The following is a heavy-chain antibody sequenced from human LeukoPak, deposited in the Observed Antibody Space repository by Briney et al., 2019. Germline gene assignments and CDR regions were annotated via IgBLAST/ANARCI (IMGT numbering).Heavy chain of an antibody. D-gene: IGHD6-19*01. CDR3: ARESETSGWYDY. V-gene: IGHV3-43*02. Sequence: GGSLRLSCAAPGFIFDNCAIHWVRQAPGKGLEWVSLISGDGGSTFYADSVRGRFTISRDNTRKSLSLQMSSLRSEDTALYYCARESETSGWYDYWGQGTLVTVSS. CDR1: GFIFDNCA. CDR2: ISGDGGST. J-gene: IGHJ4*02.